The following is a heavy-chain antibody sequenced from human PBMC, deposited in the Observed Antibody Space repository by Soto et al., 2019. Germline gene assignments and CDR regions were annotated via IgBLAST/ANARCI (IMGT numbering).Heavy chain of an antibody. V-gene: IGHV4-39*01. J-gene: IGHJ4*02. CDR2: IYYSGST. CDR1: GGSISSSSYY. CDR3: ARLRAYCGGDCYQFDY. Sequence: PSETLSLTCTVSGGSISSSSYYWGWIRQPPGKGLEWIGSIYYSGSTYYNPSLKSRVTISVDTSKNQFSLKLSSVTAADTAVYYCARLRAYCGGDCYQFDYWGQGTLVTVSS. D-gene: IGHD2-21*02.